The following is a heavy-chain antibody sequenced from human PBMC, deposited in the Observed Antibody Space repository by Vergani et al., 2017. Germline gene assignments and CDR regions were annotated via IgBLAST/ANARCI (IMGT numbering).Heavy chain of an antibody. J-gene: IGHJ6*02. CDR3: ARHISASATPNPYYYYGMDV. CDR1: GFTVSSNY. Sequence: EVQLVESGGGLIQPGGSLRLSCAASGFTVSSNYMSWVRQAPGKGLEWVSVIYSGGSTYYADSVKGRFTISRDNSKNTLYLQMNSLRAEDTAVYYCARHISASATPNPYYYYGMDVWGQGP. D-gene: IGHD2-15*01. V-gene: IGHV3-66*03. CDR2: IYSGGST.